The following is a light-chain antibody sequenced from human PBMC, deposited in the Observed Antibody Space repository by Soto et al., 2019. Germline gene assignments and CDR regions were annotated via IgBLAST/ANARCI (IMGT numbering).Light chain of an antibody. CDR1: QSVGSF. Sequence: EIVLTQSPVTLSLSPGERATLSCRASQSVGSFLAWYQQKPGQAPRLLIYDASNRATGIPARFSGSGSGTDFTLTISTLETDDFAVYDCQQRVNWPLTFGGGTKVE. CDR2: DAS. CDR3: QQRVNWPLT. V-gene: IGKV3-11*01. J-gene: IGKJ4*01.